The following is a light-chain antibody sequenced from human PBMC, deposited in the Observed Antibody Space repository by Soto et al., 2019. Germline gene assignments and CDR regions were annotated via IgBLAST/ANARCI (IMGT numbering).Light chain of an antibody. CDR3: XQYHSAPQT. Sequence: DIVLTQSPDSLAVSLGERATINCKSSQSVLYSPNNKNYLAWYQQKPGQPPKLLVYWASTRESGVPDRFSGSGSGTDFTLTISSLQAEDAAVXXXXQYHSAPQTFGQGTKVEIK. CDR1: QSVLYSPNNKNY. V-gene: IGKV4-1*01. CDR2: WAS. J-gene: IGKJ1*01.